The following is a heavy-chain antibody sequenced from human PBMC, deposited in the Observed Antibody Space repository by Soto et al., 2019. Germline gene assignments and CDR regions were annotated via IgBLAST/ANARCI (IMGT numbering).Heavy chain of an antibody. Sequence: GASVKVSCKASGGTFSSYAISWVRQAPGQGLEWMGGIIPIFGTANYAQKFQGRVTITADESTSTAYMELSSLRSEDTAVYYCAREPAREYSSSCGSSCFDYWGQGTMVTVYS. D-gene: IGHD6-6*01. CDR3: AREPAREYSSSCGSSCFDY. CDR2: IIPIFGTA. J-gene: IGHJ4*02. V-gene: IGHV1-69*13. CDR1: GGTFSSYA.